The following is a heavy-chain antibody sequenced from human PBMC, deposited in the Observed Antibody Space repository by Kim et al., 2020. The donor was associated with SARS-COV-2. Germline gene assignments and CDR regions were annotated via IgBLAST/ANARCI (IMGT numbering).Heavy chain of an antibody. V-gene: IGHV1-3*01. D-gene: IGHD1-26*01. Sequence: RYSQNLQGRVTITRDTSASTAYMELSSLRYEDTAVYYCARNLVGATSFDYWGQGTLVTVSS. J-gene: IGHJ4*02. CDR3: ARNLVGATSFDY.